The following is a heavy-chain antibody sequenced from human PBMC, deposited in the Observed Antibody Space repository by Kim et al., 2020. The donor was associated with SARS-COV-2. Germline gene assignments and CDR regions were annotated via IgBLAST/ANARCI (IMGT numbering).Heavy chain of an antibody. CDR3: ARALDRSDWFDP. V-gene: IGHV4-34*01. Sequence: TNNPALKRRVTISVAPSKNQFSLKLSSVTAADTAVYYCARALDRSDWFDPWGQGTLVTVSS. D-gene: IGHD3-10*01. J-gene: IGHJ5*02.